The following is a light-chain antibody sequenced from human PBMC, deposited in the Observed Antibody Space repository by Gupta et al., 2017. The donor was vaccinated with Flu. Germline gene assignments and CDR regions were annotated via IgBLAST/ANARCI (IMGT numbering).Light chain of an antibody. J-gene: IGLJ1*01. CDR1: GSDVGRYNL. V-gene: IGLV2-23*02. CDR2: DVI. CDR3: CSYAGGSSYV. Sequence: SITLSCTATGSDVGRYNLVSWYQQHPVKAPKLLIYDVIKRPSGISVRFSGSKSGNTASLTISVLQAEDAADYFCCSYAGGSSYVFGSVTTVSV.